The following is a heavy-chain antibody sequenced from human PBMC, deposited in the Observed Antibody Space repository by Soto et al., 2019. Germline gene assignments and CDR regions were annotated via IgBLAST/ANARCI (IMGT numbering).Heavy chain of an antibody. CDR1: GFTFGDYG. V-gene: IGHV3-20*04. CDR2: INWNGGST. Sequence: GGSLRLSCAASGFTFGDYGMSWVRQAPGKGLEWVSGINWNGGSTGYADSVKGRFTISRDNAKNSLYLQMNSLRAEDTALYYCAGDQGYYGSGSYFDYWGQGTLVTVSS. J-gene: IGHJ4*02. CDR3: AGDQGYYGSGSYFDY. D-gene: IGHD3-10*01.